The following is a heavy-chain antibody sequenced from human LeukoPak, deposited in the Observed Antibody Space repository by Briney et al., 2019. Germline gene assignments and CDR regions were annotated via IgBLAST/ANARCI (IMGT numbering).Heavy chain of an antibody. CDR3: ARLNWNQRPLLDY. D-gene: IGHD1-1*01. CDR1: GFTFSNYW. Sequence: PGGSLRLSCGASGFTFSNYWMSWVRQAPGKGLEWVANINQDEGENYYVDSVKGRFTISRDNAKSSLYLQMNSLRAEDTAVYYCARLNWNQRPLLDYWGQGTLVTVSS. V-gene: IGHV3-7*01. J-gene: IGHJ4*02. CDR2: INQDEGEN.